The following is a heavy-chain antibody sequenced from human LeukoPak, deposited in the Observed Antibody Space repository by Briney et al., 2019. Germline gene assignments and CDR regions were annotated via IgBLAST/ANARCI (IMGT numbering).Heavy chain of an antibody. J-gene: IGHJ4*02. CDR1: GFTLSSYW. CDR2: INSDGSRT. D-gene: IGHD3-22*01. CDR3: AREPDLSGYSFFDY. Sequence: QPGGSLRLSCAASGFTLSSYWMHWVRQAPGKGLVWVSRINSDGSRTSYADSVKGRFTISRDNAKNTLYLQMNSLRAEDTAVYYCAREPDLSGYSFFDYWGQGTLVTVSS. V-gene: IGHV3-74*01.